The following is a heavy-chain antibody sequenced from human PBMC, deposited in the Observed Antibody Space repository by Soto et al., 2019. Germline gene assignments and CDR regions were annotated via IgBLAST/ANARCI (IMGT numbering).Heavy chain of an antibody. CDR3: ARDIGHGYGSSWYAVAGGWFDP. V-gene: IGHV4-61*08. D-gene: IGHD6-13*01. CDR2: IYYSGST. J-gene: IGHJ5*02. Sequence: PSETLSLTCTVSGGSISSYDYYWSWIRQPPGKGLEWIGYIYYSGSTNYNPSLKSRVTISVDTSKNQFSLKLSSVTAADTAVYYCARDIGHGYGSSWYAVAGGWFDPWGQGTLVTVSS. CDR1: GGSISSYDYY.